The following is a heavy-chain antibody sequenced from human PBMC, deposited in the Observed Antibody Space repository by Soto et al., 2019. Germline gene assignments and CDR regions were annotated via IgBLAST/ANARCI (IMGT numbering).Heavy chain of an antibody. J-gene: IGHJ5*02. CDR1: GFSLSTSGVG. Sequence: SGPTLVNPTQTLTLTCTFSGFSLSTSGVGVGWIRQPPGKALEWLALIYWDDDKRYSPSLKGRLTITKDTSKNQVVLTMTNMDPVDTATYYCAHSVDTAMVGENWFDPWGQGTLVTVSS. V-gene: IGHV2-5*02. D-gene: IGHD5-18*01. CDR2: IYWDDDK. CDR3: AHSVDTAMVGENWFDP.